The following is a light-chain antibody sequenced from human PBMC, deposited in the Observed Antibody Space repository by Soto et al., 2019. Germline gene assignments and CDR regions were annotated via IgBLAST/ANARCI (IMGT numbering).Light chain of an antibody. CDR1: QSISSW. J-gene: IGKJ1*01. V-gene: IGKV1-5*01. CDR2: DAS. CDR3: QQYNSYSRT. Sequence: DIQMTQSPSTLSASVGDRVTITCRASQSISSWLAWYQQKPGKAPKLLIYDASRLESGVQSRLSGSGSGTEFTLTISSLQPDDFATYYCQQYNSYSRTFGQGTKVEIK.